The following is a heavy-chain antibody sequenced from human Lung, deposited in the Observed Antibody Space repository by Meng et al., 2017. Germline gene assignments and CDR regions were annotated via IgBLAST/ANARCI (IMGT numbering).Heavy chain of an antibody. Sequence: QVQLVQSGAAVKKPGASVKVSCKASGYTFIRYGISWVRQAPGQGLEWMGWISTYNGNTNYAQKFQGRVTMTTDTSTSTAYMELRSLRSDDTAVYYCAVMGLYGDYDNWYFDLWGRGTLVTVSS. CDR2: ISTYNGNT. CDR1: GYTFIRYG. V-gene: IGHV1-18*01. CDR3: AVMGLYGDYDNWYFDL. J-gene: IGHJ2*01. D-gene: IGHD4-17*01.